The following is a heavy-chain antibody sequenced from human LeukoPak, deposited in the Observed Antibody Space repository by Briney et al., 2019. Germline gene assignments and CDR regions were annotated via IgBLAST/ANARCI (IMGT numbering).Heavy chain of an antibody. Sequence: ASVKVSCKASGYTFSSFDMNWVRQAPGQGLEWMGWINPNSDNTVYGQKFQGSLTLTRDTSTSTAYMELSSLTSDDTAVYFCARSVAGQGYWDQGTLVTVSS. J-gene: IGHJ4*02. D-gene: IGHD6-19*01. V-gene: IGHV1-8*01. CDR2: INPNSDNT. CDR1: GYTFSSFD. CDR3: ARSVAGQGY.